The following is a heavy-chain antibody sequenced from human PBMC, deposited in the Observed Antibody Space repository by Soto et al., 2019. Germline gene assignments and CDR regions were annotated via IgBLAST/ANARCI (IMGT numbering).Heavy chain of an antibody. J-gene: IGHJ5*02. V-gene: IGHV4-34*02. D-gene: IGHD3-3*01. CDR2: INHTGGT. CDR3: ATRITVFGLLVPPFDP. Sequence: QVHLQQWGAGLLKPSETLSLTCAVYGGSVNGYYWNWIRQPPGKGLEWIGEINHTGGTHYNPSLKSRVTMSVDTSNNQCSLRLSSVTAAYTAIYYCATRITVFGLLVPPFDPWGQGTQVTVSS. CDR1: GGSVNGYY.